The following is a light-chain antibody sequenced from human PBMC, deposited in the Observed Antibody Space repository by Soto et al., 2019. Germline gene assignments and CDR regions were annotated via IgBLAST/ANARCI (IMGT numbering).Light chain of an antibody. CDR2: DAS. Sequence: DIQMTQSPSTLSASVGERVTITCRARQSISIWLAWYQQKPGKAPKLLIYDASILESGVPSRFSGSGSVTEFTLTISSLQPDDFATYYCQQYNSYRTFXQGTK. V-gene: IGKV1-5*01. J-gene: IGKJ1*01. CDR3: QQYNSYRT. CDR1: QSISIW.